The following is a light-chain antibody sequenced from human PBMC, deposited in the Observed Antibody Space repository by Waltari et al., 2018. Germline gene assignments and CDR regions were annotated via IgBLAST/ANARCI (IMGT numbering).Light chain of an antibody. CDR2: GVS. V-gene: IGKV3-20*01. CDR3: QQYGRSPYT. J-gene: IGKJ2*01. Sequence: EIVLTQSPGTLSLSPGARATLSCRASQSVTSSRLAWYQQKPGQAPRLLIYGVSTRATGIPDRFSGSGSGTDFILIISRLEPEDSAVYYCQQYGRSPYTFGLGTKLEIK. CDR1: QSVTSSR.